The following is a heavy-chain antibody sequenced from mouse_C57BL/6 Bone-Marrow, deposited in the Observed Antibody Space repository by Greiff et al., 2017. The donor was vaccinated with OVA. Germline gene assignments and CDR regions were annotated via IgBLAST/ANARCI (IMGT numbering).Heavy chain of an antibody. CDR2: ISGGGGNT. CDR3: ARQGLGAWFAY. Sequence: EVQGVESGGGLVKPGGSLKLSCAASGFTFSSYTMSWVRQTPEQRLEWVATISGGGGNTYYPDSVKGRFTISRDNAKNTLYLQMSSLSAGDTALYYSARQGLGAWFAYWGQGTLVTVSA. V-gene: IGHV5-9*01. CDR1: GFTFSSYT. D-gene: IGHD2-4*01. J-gene: IGHJ3*01.